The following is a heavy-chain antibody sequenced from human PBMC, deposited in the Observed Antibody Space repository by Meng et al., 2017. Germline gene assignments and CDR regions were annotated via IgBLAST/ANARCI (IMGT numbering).Heavy chain of an antibody. D-gene: IGHD6-19*01. Sequence: QVQLQEAGPGRVKPSWPLSLTCVVSGGSISSVDWWSWARQPPGKGLEWIGEIYHGGNTNYNPSLKSRVTISIDKSKNQFSLKLSSVTAADTAVYYCASWIYSCGWQWGQGTLVTVSS. CDR3: ASWIYSCGWQ. CDR2: IYHGGNT. CDR1: GGSISSVDW. V-gene: IGHV4/OR15-8*02. J-gene: IGHJ4*02.